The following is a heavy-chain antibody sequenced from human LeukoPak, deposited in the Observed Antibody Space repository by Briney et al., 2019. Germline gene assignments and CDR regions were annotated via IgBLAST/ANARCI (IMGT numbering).Heavy chain of an antibody. J-gene: IGHJ6*02. CDR1: EFTFSDYY. D-gene: IGHD2-2*02. CDR3: ARDLRPVGYCRSTSCHMMDV. V-gene: IGHV3-11*01. Sequence: GGSLRLSCAASEFTFSDYYMSWIRQAPGEGLEWVSYISSSGSTIYYADSVKGRFTISRDNAKNSLYLQMNSLRAEDTAVYYCARDLRPVGYCRSTSCHMMDVWGQGTTVTVSS. CDR2: ISSSGSTI.